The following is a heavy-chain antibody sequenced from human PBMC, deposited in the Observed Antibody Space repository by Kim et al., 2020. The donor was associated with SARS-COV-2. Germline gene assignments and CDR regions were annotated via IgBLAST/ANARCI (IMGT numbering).Heavy chain of an antibody. Sequence: ADSVKGRLTISRDNSKNMLYLQMNSLRAEDTAVYYCAKAGGSGSYSFDYWGQGTLVTVSS. CDR3: AKAGGSGSYSFDY. V-gene: IGHV3-23*03. J-gene: IGHJ4*02. D-gene: IGHD3-10*01.